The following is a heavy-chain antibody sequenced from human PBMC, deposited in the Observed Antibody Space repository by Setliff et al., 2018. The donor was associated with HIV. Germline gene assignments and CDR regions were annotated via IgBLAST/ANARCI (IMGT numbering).Heavy chain of an antibody. CDR3: ARDSDYYDSSGRHIRLFDP. D-gene: IGHD3-22*01. J-gene: IGHJ5*02. CDR2: IYYSGST. CDR1: GGSISSYY. V-gene: IGHV4-59*01. Sequence: SETLSLTCAVPGGSISSYYWSWIRQPPGRGLEWIGYIYYSGSTNYNPSLKSRVTISVDTSKNQFSLKLSSVTATDTAVYYCARDSDYYDSSGRHIRLFDPWGQGTLVTVSS.